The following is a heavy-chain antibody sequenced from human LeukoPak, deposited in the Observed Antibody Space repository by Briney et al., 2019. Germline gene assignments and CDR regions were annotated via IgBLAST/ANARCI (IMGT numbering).Heavy chain of an antibody. D-gene: IGHD3-16*01. J-gene: IGHJ6*02. V-gene: IGHV1-69*13. CDR2: IIPIFGTA. Sequence: GASVNVSCKASGNSISNYAVSWVRQAPGQGFEWMGGIIPIFGTAGYAQKFQGRVTITADQSTSTTYMALSSLKSEDTATYYCTTRACHAGGCSSSFYYYYGLHFWGQGTTVSVSS. CDR3: TTRACHAGGCSSSFYYYYGLHF. CDR1: GNSISNYA.